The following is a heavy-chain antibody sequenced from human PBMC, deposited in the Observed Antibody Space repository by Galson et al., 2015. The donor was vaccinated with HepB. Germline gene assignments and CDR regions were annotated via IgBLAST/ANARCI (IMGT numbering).Heavy chain of an antibody. D-gene: IGHD6-13*01. CDR2: IYPGDSDT. CDR3: ARLGEQQLVAHFPMYYYMDV. J-gene: IGHJ6*03. CDR1: GSSFPSYW. V-gene: IGHV5-51*03. Sequence: QSGAEVKKPGESLKISCKGSGSSFPSYWIGWVPQMPGKGREWLGTIYPGDSDTRYTPSFQGQVTTSADKSISTAYLQWSTLKASDTAMYYCARLGEQQLVAHFPMYYYMDVWGKGTTVTVSS.